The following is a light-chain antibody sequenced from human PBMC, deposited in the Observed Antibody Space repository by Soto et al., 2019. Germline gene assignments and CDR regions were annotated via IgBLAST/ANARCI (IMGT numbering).Light chain of an antibody. Sequence: SYELTQPPSVSVSPGQTARITCSGDALPKQYAYWYQQKPGQAPVLVIYKDTERPSGIPERFSGSSSGTTVTSTIRGVQAEDEAAYYCQSADSSGTYVVFGGGTKLTVL. J-gene: IGLJ2*01. V-gene: IGLV3-25*02. CDR1: ALPKQY. CDR3: QSADSSGTYVV. CDR2: KDT.